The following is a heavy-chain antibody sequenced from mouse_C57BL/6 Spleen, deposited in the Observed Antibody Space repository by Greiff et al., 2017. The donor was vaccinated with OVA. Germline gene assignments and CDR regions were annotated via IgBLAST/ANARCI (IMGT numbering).Heavy chain of an antibody. CDR3: AREGDYIAWFAY. J-gene: IGHJ3*01. Sequence: EVHLVESGGGLVKPGGSLKLSCAASGFTFSSYAMSWVRQTPEKRLEWVATISDGGSYTYYPDNVKGRFTISRDNAKNNLYLQMRHLKSEDTAMYYCAREGDYIAWFAYWGQGTLVTVSA. D-gene: IGHD2-4*01. CDR2: ISDGGSYT. V-gene: IGHV5-4*01. CDR1: GFTFSSYA.